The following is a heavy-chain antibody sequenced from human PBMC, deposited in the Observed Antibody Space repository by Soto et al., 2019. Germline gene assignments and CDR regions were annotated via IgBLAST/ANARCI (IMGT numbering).Heavy chain of an antibody. CDR2: IIPILGIA. D-gene: IGHD6-13*01. CDR3: ANPSSWYDHYYYYGMDV. Sequence: ASVKVSCKASGGTFSSYAISWVRQAPGQGLEWMGGIIPILGIANYAQKFQGRVTITADKSTSTAYMELSSLRSEDTAVYYCANPSSWYDHYYYYGMDVWGQGTTVTVSS. V-gene: IGHV1-69*10. CDR1: GGTFSSYA. J-gene: IGHJ6*02.